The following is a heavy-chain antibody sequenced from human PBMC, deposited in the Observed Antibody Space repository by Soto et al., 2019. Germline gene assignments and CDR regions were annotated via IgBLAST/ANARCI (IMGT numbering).Heavy chain of an antibody. CDR3: AHSSGWPFDY. Sequence: QITLKESGPTLVKPTQTLTLTCTFSGFSLSTSGVGVGWIRQPPGKALEWLALIYWDDDKRYSPSLKSRLTITKATSKSQVVLTMTNMDPVDTATYYCAHSSGWPFDYWGQGTLVTVSS. D-gene: IGHD6-19*01. V-gene: IGHV2-5*02. J-gene: IGHJ4*02. CDR2: IYWDDDK. CDR1: GFSLSTSGVG.